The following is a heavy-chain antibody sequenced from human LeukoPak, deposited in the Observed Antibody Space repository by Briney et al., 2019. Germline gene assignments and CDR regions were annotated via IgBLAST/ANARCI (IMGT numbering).Heavy chain of an antibody. CDR3: ARASTLRGLVGYCFDH. J-gene: IGHJ4*02. CDR1: GYTFTSYG. V-gene: IGHV1-8*02. CDR2: MNPNSGNR. D-gene: IGHD3-10*01. Sequence: ASVKVSCKASGYTFTSYGISWVRQAPGQGLEWMGWMNPNSGNRGYAQKFQGRVTMTRNTSIATAYLELSSLRFDDTAVYYCARASTLRGLVGYCFDHWGQGARVTVSS.